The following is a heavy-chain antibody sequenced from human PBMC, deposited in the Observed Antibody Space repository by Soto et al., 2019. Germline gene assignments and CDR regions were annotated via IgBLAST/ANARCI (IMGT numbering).Heavy chain of an antibody. CDR3: ARTWYSSSWLGAFDI. CDR2: INPSGGST. D-gene: IGHD6-13*01. J-gene: IGHJ3*02. Sequence: QVQLVQSGAEVEKPGASVKVSCKASGYTFTSYYMHWVRRAPGQGLEWMGIINPSGGSTSYAQKFQGRVTMTRDTSTSTVYMELSSLRSEDTAVYYCARTWYSSSWLGAFDIWGQGTMVTVSS. CDR1: GYTFTSYY. V-gene: IGHV1-46*03.